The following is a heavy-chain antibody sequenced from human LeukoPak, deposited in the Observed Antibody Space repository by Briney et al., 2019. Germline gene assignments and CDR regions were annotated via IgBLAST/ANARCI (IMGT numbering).Heavy chain of an antibody. CDR2: IKTDGNTT. D-gene: IGHD3-10*01. V-gene: IGHV3-74*01. CDR3: ARGRSGFDI. J-gene: IGHJ3*02. CDR1: GFTFSTYW. Sequence: TGGSLTLSCAPCGFTFSTYWMHGLRQSPGEGLVWVSHIKTDGNTTNYPGSGKGRFPISRCHDKNTLYLPMNSLRAEDTAVYYCARGRSGFDIWGQGTMVTVSS.